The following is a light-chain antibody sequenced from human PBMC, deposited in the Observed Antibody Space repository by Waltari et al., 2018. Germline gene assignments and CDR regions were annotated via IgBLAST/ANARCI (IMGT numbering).Light chain of an antibody. Sequence: EIVLTQSPGTLSLSPGESATPSCRASQSVSSSYLAWYQQKPGQAPRLLIYGASSRATGIPDRFSGSGSGTDFTLTISRLEPEDFAVYYCQQYGSSPFTFGPGTKVDIK. CDR2: GAS. CDR3: QQYGSSPFT. CDR1: QSVSSSY. V-gene: IGKV3-20*01. J-gene: IGKJ3*01.